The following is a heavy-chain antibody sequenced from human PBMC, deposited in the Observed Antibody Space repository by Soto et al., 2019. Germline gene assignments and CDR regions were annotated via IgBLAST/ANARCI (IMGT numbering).Heavy chain of an antibody. CDR3: ARGGEAVAVYAYSGLHV. D-gene: IGHD6-19*01. CDR2: IHYTGAT. J-gene: IGHJ6*02. Sequence: QVQLQESGPGLVKPSDTLSVTCNVSGVSISRSYWFCIRRPPGKRLEWIGYIHYTGATRYSPSLKRRVAMSVDTATNQSSLNLRYVAAADTAVYYCARGGEAVAVYAYSGLHVWGRGTTVPVSS. CDR1: GVSISRSY. V-gene: IGHV4-59*07.